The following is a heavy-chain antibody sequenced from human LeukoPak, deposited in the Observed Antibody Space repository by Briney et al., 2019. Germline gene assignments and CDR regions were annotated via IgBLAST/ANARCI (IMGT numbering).Heavy chain of an antibody. D-gene: IGHD5-12*01. CDR2: IIRDGSEE. Sequence: PGGSLRLSCAASGFTFRHYWMTWVRQAPGKGLEGVAMIIRDGSEEYYMDSVRARFTISRDNAKTSVFLQMTSLRAEDTAVYYCVRDGGVSGYDLLDYWGQGTLVTVSS. CDR3: VRDGGVSGYDLLDY. V-gene: IGHV3-7*01. J-gene: IGHJ4*02. CDR1: GFTFRHYW.